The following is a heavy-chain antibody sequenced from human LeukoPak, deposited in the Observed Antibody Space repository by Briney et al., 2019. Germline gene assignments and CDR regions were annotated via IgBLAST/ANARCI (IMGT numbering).Heavy chain of an antibody. CDR2: IYHTGST. D-gene: IGHD3-3*01. CDR1: GVSINSSGHY. Sequence: ASETLSLTCSVSGVSINSSGHYWGWVRQSPGKGLEWIGSIYHTGSTYHNPSLKSRLTMSIDVSRSQFSLRLSSVTVTDTAIYYCARRVGTRRFSWFDPWGQGTLVTVSS. J-gene: IGHJ5*02. V-gene: IGHV4-39*01. CDR3: ARRVGTRRFSWFDP.